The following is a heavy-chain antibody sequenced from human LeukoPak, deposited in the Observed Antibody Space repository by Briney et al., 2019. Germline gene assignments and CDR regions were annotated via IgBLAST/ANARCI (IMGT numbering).Heavy chain of an antibody. V-gene: IGHV3-66*01. J-gene: IGHJ6*03. D-gene: IGHD1-26*01. CDR1: GFTVSTNY. CDR2: MYTLGST. Sequence: PGGSLRLSCAASGFTVSTNYMTWIRQAPGKGLEWVSVMYTLGSTNYADSVRGRFTISRDNSKNTLYLQMNSLRAEDTAVYYCAGYGGSYPYYMDVWGKGTTVTISS. CDR3: AGYGGSYPYYMDV.